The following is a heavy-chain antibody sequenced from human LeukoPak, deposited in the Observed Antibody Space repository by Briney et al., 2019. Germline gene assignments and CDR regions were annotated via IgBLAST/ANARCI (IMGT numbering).Heavy chain of an antibody. D-gene: IGHD6-13*01. J-gene: IGHJ4*02. CDR3: ARASSWYRGFDY. V-gene: IGHV2-70*11. Sequence: SGPTLVNPTQTLTLTCTFSGFPLSTSGMCMSWLRQPPGKALEWLARIDWDDDKYYSTSLKTRLTISKDTSKNQVVLTMTNMDPVDTATYYCARASSWYRGFDYWGQGTLVTVSS. CDR2: IDWDDDK. CDR1: GFPLSTSGMC.